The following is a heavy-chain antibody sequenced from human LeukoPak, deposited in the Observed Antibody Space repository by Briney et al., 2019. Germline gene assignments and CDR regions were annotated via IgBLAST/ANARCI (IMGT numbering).Heavy chain of an antibody. V-gene: IGHV1-3*03. CDR2: INAGNGNT. D-gene: IGHD2-15*01. J-gene: IGHJ4*02. CDR1: GYTFTSYA. CDR3: ARGADRWWTWYFDY. Sequence: ASVKVSCKASGYTFTSYAMHWARQAPRQRLEWMGWINAGNGNTKYSQEFQGRVTITRDTSASTAYMELSSLRSEDMAVYYCARGADRWWTWYFDYWGQGTLVTVSS.